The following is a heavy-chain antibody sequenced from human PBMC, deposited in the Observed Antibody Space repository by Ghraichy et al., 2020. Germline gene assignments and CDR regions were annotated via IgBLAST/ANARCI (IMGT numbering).Heavy chain of an antibody. CDR2: ISSSGSTI. V-gene: IGHV3-48*03. D-gene: IGHD5-18*01. CDR1: GFTFSSYE. CDR3: ARRSVVDTAMAYYYYYGMDV. J-gene: IGHJ6*02. Sequence: GGSLRLSCAASGFTFSSYEMNWVRQAPGKGLEWVSYISSSGSTIYYADSVKGRFTISRDNAKNSLYLQMNSLRAEDTAVYYCARRSVVDTAMAYYYYYGMDVWGQGTTVTVSS.